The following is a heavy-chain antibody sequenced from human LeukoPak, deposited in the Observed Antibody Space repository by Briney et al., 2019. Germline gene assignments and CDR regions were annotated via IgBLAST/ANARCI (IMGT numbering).Heavy chain of an antibody. CDR1: GGSISSYY. J-gene: IGHJ4*02. Sequence: SETLSLTCTVSGGSISSYYWSWIRQPPGKGLEWIGYVYYSGSTNYNPSLKSRVTISVDTSKNQFSLKLSSVTAADTAVYYCARGSGYWGSYRYTIDYWGQGTLVTVSS. V-gene: IGHV4-59*01. CDR3: ARGSGYWGSYRYTIDY. CDR2: VYYSGST. D-gene: IGHD3-16*02.